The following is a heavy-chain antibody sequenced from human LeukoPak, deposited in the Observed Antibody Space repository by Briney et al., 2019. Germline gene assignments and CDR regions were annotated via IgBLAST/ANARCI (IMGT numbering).Heavy chain of an antibody. CDR2: IYSGGST. CDR1: GFTFSNYG. J-gene: IGHJ6*02. V-gene: IGHV3-66*01. Sequence: GGSLRLSCAASGFTFSNYGMHWVRQAPGKGLVWVSVIYSGGSTYYADSVKGRFTISRDNSKNTLYLQMNSLRAEDTAVYYCARDSVGATEYYYYGMDVWGQGTTVTVSS. CDR3: ARDSVGATEYYYYGMDV. D-gene: IGHD1-26*01.